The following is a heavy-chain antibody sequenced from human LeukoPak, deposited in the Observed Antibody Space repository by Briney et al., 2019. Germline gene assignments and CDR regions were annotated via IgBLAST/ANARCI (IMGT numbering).Heavy chain of an antibody. CDR2: IIPIFGTA. CDR3: ARVPVGQYCTNGVCYVIDY. CDR1: GGTFSSYA. V-gene: IGHV1-69*13. J-gene: IGHJ4*02. Sequence: SVKVSCKASGGTFSSYASSWVRQAPGQGLEWMGGIIPIFGTANYAQKFQGRVTITADESTSTAYMELSSLRSEDTAVYYCARVPVGQYCTNGVCYVIDYWGQGTLVTVSS. D-gene: IGHD2-8*01.